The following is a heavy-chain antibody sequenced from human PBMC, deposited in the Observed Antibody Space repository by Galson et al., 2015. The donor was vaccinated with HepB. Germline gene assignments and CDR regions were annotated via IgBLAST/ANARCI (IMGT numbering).Heavy chain of an antibody. CDR1: GFTFSSYA. V-gene: IGHV3-30*04. Sequence: SLRLSCAASGFTFSSYAMHWVRQAPGKGLEWVAVISYDGSNKYYADSVKGRFTISRDNSKNTLYLQMNSLRAEDTAVYYCARDASITIFGVVTSPPFDYFDYWGQGTLVTVSS. CDR2: ISYDGSNK. J-gene: IGHJ4*02. CDR3: ARDASITIFGVVTSPPFDYFDY. D-gene: IGHD3-3*01.